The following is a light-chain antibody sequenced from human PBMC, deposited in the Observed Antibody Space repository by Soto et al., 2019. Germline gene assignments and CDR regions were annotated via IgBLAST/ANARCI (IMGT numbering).Light chain of an antibody. V-gene: IGKV3-11*01. J-gene: IGKJ4*01. CDR3: QQRSNWPST. CDR1: QSVGTY. CDR2: DTS. Sequence: EIVLTQSPATLSLSPGERATLSCRASQSVGTYFAWYQQKPGQAPRLLIYDTSNRATVIPARFSGSGSGTDFTLTISSLEPEDFAVYYCQQRSNWPSTFGGGTKVEIK.